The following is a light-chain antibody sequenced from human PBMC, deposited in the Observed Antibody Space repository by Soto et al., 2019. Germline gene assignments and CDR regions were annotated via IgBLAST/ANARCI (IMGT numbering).Light chain of an antibody. CDR2: GAS. CDR3: QQYKNWPTWT. J-gene: IGKJ1*01. Sequence: IVMTQSPATLSVSPGERATLSCRASQSVSSNLAWYQQKPGQAPRLLIYGASTRATGIPARFSGSGCGTEFFLPISSLQSEDFSVYYCQQYKNWPTWTFGQGTKVDIK. V-gene: IGKV3-15*01. CDR1: QSVSSN.